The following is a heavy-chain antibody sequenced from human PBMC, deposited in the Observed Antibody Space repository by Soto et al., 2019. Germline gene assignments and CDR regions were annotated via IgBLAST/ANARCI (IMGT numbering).Heavy chain of an antibody. CDR3: ARDSGNPRNFDY. CDR1: GFTFSSYA. CDR2: ISYDGSNK. V-gene: IGHV3-30-3*01. J-gene: IGHJ4*02. Sequence: SEGSLILSCAASGFTFSSYAMHWVRQAPGKGLEWVAVISYDGSNKYYADSVKGRFTISRDNSKNTLYLQMNSLRAEDTAVYYCARDSGNPRNFDYWGQGTLVTVS. D-gene: IGHD2-15*01.